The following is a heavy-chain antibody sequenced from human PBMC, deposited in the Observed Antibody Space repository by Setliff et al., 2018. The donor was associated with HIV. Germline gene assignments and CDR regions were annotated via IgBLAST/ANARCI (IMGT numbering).Heavy chain of an antibody. Sequence: PSETLSLTCTVSGGSIRTDGYFWTWIRQRPGKGLEWIAYIYYSGSTYYNPSLKSRVIMSVDMSRSQFSLKLSSVTAADTATYYCVRPSFGIGGGSMFDSWGQGIVVTVSS. D-gene: IGHD3-3*01. V-gene: IGHV4-31*03. CDR3: VRPSFGIGGGSMFDS. CDR2: IYYSGST. J-gene: IGHJ4*02. CDR1: GGSIRTDGYF.